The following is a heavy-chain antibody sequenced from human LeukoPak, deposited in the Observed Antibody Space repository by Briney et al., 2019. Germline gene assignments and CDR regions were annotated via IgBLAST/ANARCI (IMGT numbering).Heavy chain of an antibody. Sequence: GSLRLSCAASGFTVSSNYMSWVRQAPGKGLEWVSVLYSGGSTYYADSVKGRFTISRDNSKNTLYLQMKSLRAEDTAVYYCAKGGGYEAQYYYYYLDVWGKGTTVTISS. CDR1: GFTVSSNY. CDR2: LYSGGST. CDR3: AKGGGYEAQYYYYYLDV. D-gene: IGHD5-12*01. J-gene: IGHJ6*03. V-gene: IGHV3-66*01.